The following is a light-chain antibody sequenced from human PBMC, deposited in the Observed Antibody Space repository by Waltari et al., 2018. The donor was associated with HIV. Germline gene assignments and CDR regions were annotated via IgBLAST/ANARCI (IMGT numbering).Light chain of an antibody. Sequence: DIQMTQSPSSLSASVGDRVTITCRAIQSISTYLNWFQQRPGKAPNLLIYTASSLQSGVPSRFSGSGSGTDCTLTISSLQPEDFATYYCQQSYSTPGTFGPGTNVAIK. CDR3: QQSYSTPGT. V-gene: IGKV1-39*01. J-gene: IGKJ3*01. CDR1: QSISTY. CDR2: TAS.